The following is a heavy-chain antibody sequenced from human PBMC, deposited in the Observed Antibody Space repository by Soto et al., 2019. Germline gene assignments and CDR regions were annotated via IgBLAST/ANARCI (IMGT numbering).Heavy chain of an antibody. CDR2: ISSSSSTI. J-gene: IGHJ6*02. CDR1: GFTFSSYS. Sequence: EVQLVESGGGLVQPGGSLRLSCAASGFTFSSYSMNWVRQAPGKGLEWVSYISSSSSTIYYEHSVKGRFTISRDNAKYSLDLQMNSLRGEDASVYDCARAGEDYYVLSGYYLSYYYYYGMDVWCRGATVCVS. CDR3: ARAGEDYYVLSGYYLSYYYYYGMDV. V-gene: IGHV3-48*01. D-gene: IGHD3-9*01.